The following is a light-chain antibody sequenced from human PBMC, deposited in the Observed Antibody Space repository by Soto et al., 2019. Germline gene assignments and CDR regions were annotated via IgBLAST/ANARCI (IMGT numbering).Light chain of an antibody. CDR2: GAS. CDR1: QSVSSSY. V-gene: IGKV3-20*01. J-gene: IGKJ5*01. Sequence: VLTQSAGTMSLSPGERATLSCRASQSVSSSYLAWYQQKPGQAPRLLISGASSRATGIPDRFSGSGSATDLTLTISRLQPEDFALYYCQHYGTSSITFGQGTRLDIK. CDR3: QHYGTSSIT.